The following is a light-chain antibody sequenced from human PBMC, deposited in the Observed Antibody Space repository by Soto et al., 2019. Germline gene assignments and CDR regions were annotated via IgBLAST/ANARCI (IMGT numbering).Light chain of an antibody. V-gene: IGKV3-20*01. Sequence: EIVLTQSLGTLSLSPVERATLSCRASQSVSSSYLAWYQQKPGQAPRLLIYGASSRATGIPDRFSGSGSGTDFTLTISRLEPEDFAVYYCQQYGRSWTFGQGTKVDI. CDR2: GAS. CDR3: QQYGRSWT. CDR1: QSVSSSY. J-gene: IGKJ1*01.